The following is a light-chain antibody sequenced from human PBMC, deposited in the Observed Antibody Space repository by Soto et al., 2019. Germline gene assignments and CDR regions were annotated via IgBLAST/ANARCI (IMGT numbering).Light chain of an antibody. Sequence: EIVMTQSPGTLSVSPGERATLSCRASQSVTSDLAWYQQKPGQAPRLLIYDASTRATGVPARFSGSGSGTDFTLTISSLQSEDSAVYYCQQYNRWPPTTFGQGTRLEIK. CDR2: DAS. CDR3: QQYNRWPPTT. CDR1: QSVTSD. J-gene: IGKJ5*01. V-gene: IGKV3-15*01.